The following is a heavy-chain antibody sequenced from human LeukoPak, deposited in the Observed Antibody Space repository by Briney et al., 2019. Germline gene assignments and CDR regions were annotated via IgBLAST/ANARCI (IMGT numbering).Heavy chain of an antibody. D-gene: IGHD6-19*01. CDR1: GFTFSSYS. CDR2: ISSSSSTI. CDR3: ARKPVAGTTPLTYNWFDP. Sequence: PGGSLRLSCAASGFTFSSYSMNWVRQAPGKGLEWVSYISSSSSTIYYADSVKGRFTISRDNAKNSLYLQMNSLRAEDSALYYCARKPVAGTTPLTYNWFDPWGQGTLVTVSS. J-gene: IGHJ5*02. V-gene: IGHV3-48*04.